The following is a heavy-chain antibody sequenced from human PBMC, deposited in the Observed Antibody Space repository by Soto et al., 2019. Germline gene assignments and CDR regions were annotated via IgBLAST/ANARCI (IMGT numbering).Heavy chain of an antibody. CDR1: GGTFSSYA. Sequence: SVKVSCKASGGTFSSYAISWVRQAPGQGLEWMGGIIPIFGTANYAQKFQGRVTITADKSTSTAYMELSSLRSEDAAVYYCATTTVAHHLYYYYYGMDVWGQGTTVTVSS. CDR3: ATTTVAHHLYYYYYGMDV. D-gene: IGHD4-4*01. J-gene: IGHJ6*02. V-gene: IGHV1-69*06. CDR2: IIPIFGTA.